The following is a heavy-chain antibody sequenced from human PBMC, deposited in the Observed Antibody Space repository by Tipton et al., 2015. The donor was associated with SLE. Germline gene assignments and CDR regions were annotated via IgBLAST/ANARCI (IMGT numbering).Heavy chain of an antibody. CDR2: INPNSGGT. CDR1: GYTFTGYY. J-gene: IGHJ4*02. V-gene: IGHV1-2*02. D-gene: IGHD6-19*01. CDR3: ARGLPVAGNYFDY. Sequence: QLVQSGAEVKKPGASVKVSCKASGYTFTGYYMHWVRQAPGQGLEWMGWINPNSGGTNYAQKFQGRVTMTRDTSISTAYMELSGLRSDDTALYYCARGLPVAGNYFDYWGQGTLVTVSS.